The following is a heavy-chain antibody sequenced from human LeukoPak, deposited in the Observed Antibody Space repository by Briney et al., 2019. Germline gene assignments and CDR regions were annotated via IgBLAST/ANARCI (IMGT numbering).Heavy chain of an antibody. D-gene: IGHD3-3*01. CDR1: GFTFSSYS. J-gene: IGHJ6*02. CDR3: ARDLAIFGVVIQYYYYGMDV. Sequence: GGSLRLSCAASGFTFSSYSMNWVRQAPGKGLEWVSYISSSSSTIYYADSVKGRFTISRDNAKNSLYLQMNSLRAEDTAVYYCARDLAIFGVVIQYYYYGMDVWGQGTTVTVSS. CDR2: ISSSSSTI. V-gene: IGHV3-48*01.